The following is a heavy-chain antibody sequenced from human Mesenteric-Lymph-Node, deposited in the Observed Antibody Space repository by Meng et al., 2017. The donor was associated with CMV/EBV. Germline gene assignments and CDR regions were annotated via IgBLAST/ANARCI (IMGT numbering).Heavy chain of an antibody. J-gene: IGHJ4*02. Sequence: GESLKISCTASGFSFSNYEMQWVRQAPGKGLEWVAFIRYDGTSYNYADSVKGRFTISRDNSKNTQYLQMNSLRAEDTAVYYCAKDLGDQGSIDYWGQGTLVTVSS. CDR3: AKDLGDQGSIDY. V-gene: IGHV3-30*02. D-gene: IGHD2-2*01. CDR1: GFSFSNYE. CDR2: IRYDGTSY.